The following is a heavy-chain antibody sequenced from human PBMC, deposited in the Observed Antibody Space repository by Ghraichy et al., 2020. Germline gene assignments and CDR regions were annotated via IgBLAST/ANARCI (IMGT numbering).Heavy chain of an antibody. CDR1: GFTFNNYW. Sequence: GGSLRLSCAASGFTFNNYWLHWVRQAPGKGLVWVSRINREGSDSNYADSVKGRFTVSRDNAKNTVYLQMNSLRDEDTAVYYCAKDGPCREGAGSWGQGTLGTVSS. J-gene: IGHJ5*02. CDR3: AKDGPCREGAGS. CDR2: INREGSDS. D-gene: IGHD6-13*01. V-gene: IGHV3-74*01.